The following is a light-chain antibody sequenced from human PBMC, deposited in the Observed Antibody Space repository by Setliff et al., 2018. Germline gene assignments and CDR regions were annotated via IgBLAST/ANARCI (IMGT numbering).Light chain of an antibody. Sequence: QSVLTQPPSVSGAPGQRVTISCTGSRTNFGAGYDVHWYQQLPGTAPKLLIYGDTNRPSGVPDRFSGSKSGTSASLAITGLQAEDEADYYCQSYDSSLSRHVFGTGTNVTVL. CDR2: GDT. V-gene: IGLV1-40*01. J-gene: IGLJ1*01. CDR3: QSYDSSLSRHV. CDR1: RTNFGAGYD.